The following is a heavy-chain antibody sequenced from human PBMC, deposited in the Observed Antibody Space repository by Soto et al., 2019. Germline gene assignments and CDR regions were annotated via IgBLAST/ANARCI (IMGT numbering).Heavy chain of an antibody. D-gene: IGHD4-17*01. Sequence: PGGSLRLSCAASGFTFSSYGMHWVRQAPGKGLEWVAVIWYDGSNKYYADSVKGRFTISRDNSKNTLYLQMNSLRAEDMAVYYCARESDGDDFDYWGQGTLVTVSS. CDR1: GFTFSSYG. V-gene: IGHV3-33*01. CDR2: IWYDGSNK. CDR3: ARESDGDDFDY. J-gene: IGHJ4*02.